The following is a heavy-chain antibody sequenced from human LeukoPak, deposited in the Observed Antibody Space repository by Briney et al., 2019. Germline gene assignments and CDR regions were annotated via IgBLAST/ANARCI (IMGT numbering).Heavy chain of an antibody. Sequence: GGSLRLSCAASGFTFSSYAMHWVRQAPGKGLEWVAVISYDGSNKYYADSVKGRFTISRDNSKNTLYLQMNSLRAEDTAVYYCARGGGSYYGRFDYWGQGTLVTVSS. J-gene: IGHJ4*02. CDR3: ARGGGSYYGRFDY. D-gene: IGHD1-26*01. CDR1: GFTFSSYA. V-gene: IGHV3-30*04. CDR2: ISYDGSNK.